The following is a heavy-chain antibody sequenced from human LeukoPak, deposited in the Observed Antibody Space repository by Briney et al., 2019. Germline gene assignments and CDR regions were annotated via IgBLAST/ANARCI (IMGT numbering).Heavy chain of an antibody. CDR1: GFTFSSYA. Sequence: GGSLRHSCAASGFTFSSYAMSWVRQAPGKGLEWVSAISGSGGSTYYADSVKGRFTISRDNSKNTLYLQMNSLRAEDTAVYYCAKDLYSYGYSNFDYWGQGTLVTVSS. CDR3: AKDLYSYGYSNFDY. D-gene: IGHD5-18*01. V-gene: IGHV3-23*01. J-gene: IGHJ4*02. CDR2: ISGSGGST.